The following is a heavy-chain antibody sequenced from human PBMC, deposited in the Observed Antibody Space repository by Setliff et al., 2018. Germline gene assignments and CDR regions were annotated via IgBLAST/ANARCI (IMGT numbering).Heavy chain of an antibody. CDR3: AREGVDTRSSTDYRYYMDV. V-gene: IGHV1-69*05. Sequence: SVKVSCKASGGTFSSYGISWVRQAPGQGLEWLGGTIPNLGTTNYAQEFQGRVTIITDESTSTAYMELSSLRFEDTAVYYCAREGVDTRSSTDYRYYMDVWGKGTTVTVSS. CDR1: GGTFSSYG. D-gene: IGHD5-18*01. J-gene: IGHJ6*03. CDR2: TIPNLGTT.